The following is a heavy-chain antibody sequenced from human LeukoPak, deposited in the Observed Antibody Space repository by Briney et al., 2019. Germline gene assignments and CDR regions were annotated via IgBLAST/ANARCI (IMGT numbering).Heavy chain of an antibody. CDR1: GFSFSSYA. D-gene: IGHD3-22*01. Sequence: GGSLRLSCAASGFSFSSYAMHWVRQAPGKGLEYVSAISSNGGSTYYANSVKGRFTISRDNSKNTLYLQMGSLRAEDMAVYYCARANESYYYDSSGVYWGQGTLVTVSS. CDR3: ARANESYYYDSSGVY. V-gene: IGHV3-64*01. J-gene: IGHJ4*02. CDR2: ISSNGGST.